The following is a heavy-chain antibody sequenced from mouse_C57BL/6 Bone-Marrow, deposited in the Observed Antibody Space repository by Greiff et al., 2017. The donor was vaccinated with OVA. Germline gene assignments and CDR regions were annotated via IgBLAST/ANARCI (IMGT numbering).Heavy chain of an antibody. Sequence: EVQLVESGGGLVKPGGSLKLSCAASGFTFSSYAMSWVRQTPEKRLEWVATISDGGSYTYYPDNVKGRFTISRDNAKNNLYLQMSHLTSEDTAMYYCARDTTVVAHFYAMDYWGQGTSVTVSS. D-gene: IGHD1-1*01. CDR3: ARDTTVVAHFYAMDY. J-gene: IGHJ4*01. CDR2: ISDGGSYT. CDR1: GFTFSSYA. V-gene: IGHV5-4*01.